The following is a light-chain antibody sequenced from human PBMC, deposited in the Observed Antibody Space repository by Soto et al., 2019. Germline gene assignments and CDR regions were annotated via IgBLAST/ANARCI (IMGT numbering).Light chain of an antibody. J-gene: IGLJ2*01. CDR2: AVS. CDR1: SSDVGGYNY. CDR3: SSYTSSSTLVV. Sequence: QSALTQPASVSGSPGQSITISCTGTSSDVGGYNYVSWFQQHPGKAPKLTIYAVSNRPSGVSNRFSGSKSGNTASLTISGLQAEDEADYYCSSYTSSSTLVVFGGGTKLTVL. V-gene: IGLV2-14*01.